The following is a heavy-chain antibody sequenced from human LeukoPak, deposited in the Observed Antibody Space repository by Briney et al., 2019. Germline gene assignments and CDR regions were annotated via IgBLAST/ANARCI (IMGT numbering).Heavy chain of an antibody. J-gene: IGHJ4*02. Sequence: ASVKVSCKASGYTFTSYAMHWVRQAPGQRLEWMGWINAGNGNTKYSQEFQGRVTISRDTSASTAYMELSRLRSDDTAVYYCAREHMVYDYWGQGTLVTVSS. V-gene: IGHV1-3*01. CDR2: INAGNGNT. CDR1: GYTFTSYA. CDR3: AREHMVYDY. D-gene: IGHD3-10*01.